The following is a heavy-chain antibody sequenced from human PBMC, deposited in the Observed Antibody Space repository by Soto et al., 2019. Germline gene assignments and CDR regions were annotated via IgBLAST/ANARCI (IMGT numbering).Heavy chain of an antibody. J-gene: IGHJ5*02. CDR3: AKHILPYCSGGTCYPFDR. D-gene: IGHD2-15*01. CDR1: GFTFSSYA. V-gene: IGHV3-23*01. Sequence: GGSLRLSCAASGFTFSSYAMTWVRQAPGKGLEWVSLISSSGTGPYSADSVKGRFTISRDNSKNMLYLQMTSLRPEDTAVYYCAKHILPYCSGGTCYPFDRWGQGTVVTVSS. CDR2: ISSSGTGP.